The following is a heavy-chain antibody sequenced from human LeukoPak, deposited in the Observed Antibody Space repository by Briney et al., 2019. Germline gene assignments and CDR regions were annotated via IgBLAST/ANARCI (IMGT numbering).Heavy chain of an antibody. CDR3: ARGLGTYPEIPLDS. Sequence: AASVTVSCKASGYTFTSYGISWMRQAPGQGLEWLGWISTYNGNTNYAQKFQGRVTMTTDTSTSTAYMELRSLRSDDTAVYYCARGLGTYPEIPLDSWGQGTPVTVSS. J-gene: IGHJ4*02. CDR1: GYTFTSYG. CDR2: ISTYNGNT. V-gene: IGHV1-18*01. D-gene: IGHD3-16*02.